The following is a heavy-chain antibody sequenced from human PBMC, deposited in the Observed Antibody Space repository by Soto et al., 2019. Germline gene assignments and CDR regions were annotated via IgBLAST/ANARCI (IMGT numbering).Heavy chain of an antibody. J-gene: IGHJ6*02. CDR1: GYSFTSYW. CDR3: AREQYSLGIAAVGTYYHYSSGMDV. D-gene: IGHD6-13*01. V-gene: IGHV5-51*01. Sequence: GESLKISCKGSGYSFTSYWIGWVRQMPGKGLEWMGIIYPGDSDTRYSPSFQGQVTISADKSISTAYLQWSSLKASDTAMYYCAREQYSLGIAAVGTYYHYSSGMDVWGQGTTVTGFS. CDR2: IYPGDSDT.